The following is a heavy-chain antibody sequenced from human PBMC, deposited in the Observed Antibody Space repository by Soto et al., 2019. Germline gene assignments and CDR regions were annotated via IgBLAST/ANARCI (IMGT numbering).Heavy chain of an antibody. D-gene: IGHD2-21*01. CDR2: ISSSSSVI. CDR1: GFTFSTYS. V-gene: IGHV3-48*04. CDR3: ARYLIIPRAFDI. Sequence: PGGSLRLSCAVSGFTFSTYSMAWVRQAPGKGLEWVSYISSSSSVIYCADSVKGRIAVSRDNAKNSLYLRMHSLRAEDTAVYYCARYLIIPRAFDIWGQGTTVTVSS. J-gene: IGHJ3*02.